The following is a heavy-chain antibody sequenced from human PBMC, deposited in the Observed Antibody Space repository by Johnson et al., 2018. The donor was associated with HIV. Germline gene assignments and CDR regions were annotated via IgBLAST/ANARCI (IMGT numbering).Heavy chain of an antibody. CDR3: AKDMVRGFWGDAFDI. Sequence: QVQLVESGGGVVQPVGSLRLSCAASGFTFSSFGMHWVRQAPGKGLEWVAVISYDGSNKYYADSVQGRFTISSDNSKNKLYLQMNSLRAEDTAVYYCAKDMVRGFWGDAFDIWGQGTMVTVSS. D-gene: IGHD3-10*01. V-gene: IGHV3-30*19. J-gene: IGHJ3*02. CDR2: ISYDGSNK. CDR1: GFTFSSFG.